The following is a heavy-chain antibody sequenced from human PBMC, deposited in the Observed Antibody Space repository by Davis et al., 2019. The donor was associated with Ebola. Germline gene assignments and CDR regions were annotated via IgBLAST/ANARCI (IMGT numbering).Heavy chain of an antibody. CDR3: ARDDEEGSGYDLYYYYGMDV. Sequence: GGSLRLSCSASGFTFSSYAMHWVRQAPGKGLEYVSAISSNGGSTYYADSVKGRFTISRDNSKNTLYLQMSSLRAEDTAVYYCARDDEEGSGYDLYYYYGMDVWGQGTTVTVSS. J-gene: IGHJ6*02. D-gene: IGHD5-12*01. CDR2: ISSNGGST. V-gene: IGHV3-64D*08. CDR1: GFTFSSYA.